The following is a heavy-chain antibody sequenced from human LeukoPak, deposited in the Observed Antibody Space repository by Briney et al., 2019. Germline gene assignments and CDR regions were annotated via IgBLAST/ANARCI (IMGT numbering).Heavy chain of an antibody. CDR3: VRDSDDYYWALDF. CDR1: GDSVSNNIAT. CDR2: TYYRSRWGN. V-gene: IGHV6-1*01. Sequence: SQTLSLTCAISGDSVSNNIATWNRVRQSPSRGLEWLGRTYYRSRWGNDYAISVKSRITINPDTSRNQFSLQLNSVTPGDTAVYYCVRDSDDYYWALDFWGQGTPVTVSS. D-gene: IGHD3-10*01. J-gene: IGHJ4*02.